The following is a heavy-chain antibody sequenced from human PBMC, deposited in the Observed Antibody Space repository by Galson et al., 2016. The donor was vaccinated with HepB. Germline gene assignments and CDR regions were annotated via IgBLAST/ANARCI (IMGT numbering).Heavy chain of an antibody. J-gene: IGHJ6*02. V-gene: IGHV1-69*06. CDR3: ASSGDFHSGYYYYGMDV. CDR1: GGTFSSFA. Sequence: SVKVSCKASGGTFSSFAISWVRQAPGQGLEWMGGIIPIFGTANYAQKFQGRVSITADKSTSTAYMELSSLRSEDTAMYYCASSGDFHSGYYYYGMDVWGQGTTVTVSS. CDR2: IIPIFGTA. D-gene: IGHD4-17*01.